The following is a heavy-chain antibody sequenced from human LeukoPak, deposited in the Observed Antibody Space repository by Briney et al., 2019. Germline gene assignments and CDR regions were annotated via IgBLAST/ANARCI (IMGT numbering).Heavy chain of an antibody. J-gene: IGHJ5*02. V-gene: IGHV4-61*02. CDR3: ARDDYGGNSPGGP. Sequence: SETLSLTCTVSGGSISSSSYYWSWIRQPAGKGLEWIGRIYTSGSTNYNPSLKSRVTISVDTSKNQFSLKLSSVTAADTAVYYCARDDYGGNSPGGPWGQGTLVTVSS. CDR1: GGSISSSSYY. CDR2: IYTSGST. D-gene: IGHD4-23*01.